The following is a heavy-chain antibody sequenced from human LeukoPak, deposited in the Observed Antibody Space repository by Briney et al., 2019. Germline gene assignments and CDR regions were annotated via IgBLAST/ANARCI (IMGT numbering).Heavy chain of an antibody. CDR2: INHSGST. CDR3: ARSAAAAGHWYFDL. V-gene: IGHV4-39*07. D-gene: IGHD6-13*01. J-gene: IGHJ2*01. Sequence: SETLSLTCTVSGGSISSSSYYWGWLRQPQGKGLEWIGEINHSGSTNYNPSLKSRVTISVDTSKNQFSLKLSSVTAADTAVYYCARSAAAAGHWYFDLWGRGTLVTVSS. CDR1: GGSISSSSYY.